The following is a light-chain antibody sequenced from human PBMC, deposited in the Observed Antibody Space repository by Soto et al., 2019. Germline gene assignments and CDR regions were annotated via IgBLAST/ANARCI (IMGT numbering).Light chain of an antibody. CDR2: GAS. CDR3: QKYGTSPRT. CDR1: QSVSSSY. Sequence: PGERVNPSCRASQSVSSSYLTWYQQKPGQAPRLLIYGASSRATGIPDRFSGSGSGTDFTLTISRLEPEDFAVYICQKYGTSPRTCGKGTRRAIK. J-gene: IGKJ5*01. V-gene: IGKV3-20*01.